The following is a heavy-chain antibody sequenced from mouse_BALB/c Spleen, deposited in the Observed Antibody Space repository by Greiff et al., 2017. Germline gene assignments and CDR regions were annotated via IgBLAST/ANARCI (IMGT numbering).Heavy chain of an antibody. CDR2: IYPGNVNT. Sequence: QVQLQQSGPELVKPGASVRISCKASGYTFTSYYIHWVKQRPGQGLEWIGWIYPGNVNTKYNEKFKGKATLTADKSSSTAYMQLSSLTSEDSAVYFCAFYYYGSRYYFDYWGQGTTLTVSS. D-gene: IGHD1-1*01. CDR3: AFYYYGSRYYFDY. J-gene: IGHJ2*01. CDR1: GYTFTSYY. V-gene: IGHV1S56*01.